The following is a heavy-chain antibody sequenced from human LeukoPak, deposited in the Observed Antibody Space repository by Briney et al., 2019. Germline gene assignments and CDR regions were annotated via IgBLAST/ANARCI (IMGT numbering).Heavy chain of an antibody. CDR1: GFIVSSAY. J-gene: IGHJ3*02. CDR3: AKYYYDSSGYYHDAFDI. CDR2: IYSGGPT. D-gene: IGHD3-22*01. Sequence: GRSLRLSCAASGFIVSSAYMSWVRQAPGKGLEWVSLIYSGGPTYYADSVKGRFTISRDNSNNNLYLQMNSLRVEDTAMYYCAKYYYDSSGYYHDAFDIWGQGTMVTVSS. V-gene: IGHV3-66*01.